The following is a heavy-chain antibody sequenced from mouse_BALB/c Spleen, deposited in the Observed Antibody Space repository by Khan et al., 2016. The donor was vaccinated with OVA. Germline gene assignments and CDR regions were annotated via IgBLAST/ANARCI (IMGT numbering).Heavy chain of an antibody. V-gene: IGHV1-77*01. CDR3: ARSDDGAWFAY. J-gene: IGHJ3*01. D-gene: IGHD2-12*01. CDR1: GYTFTDYV. CDR2: IYPGSGSA. Sequence: VQLQESGPELVKPGASVKMSCKASGYTFTDYVITWVKQRTGQGLEWIGEIYPGSGSAYYNEKFKDKATLTADKSSDTAYMQLSSLTSEDSAVYFCARSDDGAWFAYWGQGTLVTASA.